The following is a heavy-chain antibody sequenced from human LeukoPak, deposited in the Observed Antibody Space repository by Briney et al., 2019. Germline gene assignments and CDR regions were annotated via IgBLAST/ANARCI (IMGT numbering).Heavy chain of an antibody. Sequence: GGSLRLSCAASGLTVSSNYMSWVRQAPGKGLEWVSIIYRGGKTYYADSVKGRFTISRDNSKNTLYLQMNSLRAEDTAVYYCAKAVAGRDYWGQGTLVTVSS. V-gene: IGHV3-53*01. J-gene: IGHJ4*02. CDR3: AKAVAGRDY. CDR1: GLTVSSNY. CDR2: IYRGGKT. D-gene: IGHD6-19*01.